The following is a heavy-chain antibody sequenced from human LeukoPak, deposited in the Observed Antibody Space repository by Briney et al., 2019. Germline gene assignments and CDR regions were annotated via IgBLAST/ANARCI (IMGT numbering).Heavy chain of an antibody. D-gene: IGHD2-2*01. Sequence: KPSETLSLTCTVSGGSISSSSYYWGWIRQPPGKGLEWIGSIYYSGSTYYDPSLKSRVTISVDTSKNQFSLKLSSVTAADTAVYYCARSGTSWIDDAFDIWGQGTMVTVSS. CDR3: ARSGTSWIDDAFDI. J-gene: IGHJ3*02. CDR2: IYYSGST. V-gene: IGHV4-39*07. CDR1: GGSISSSSYY.